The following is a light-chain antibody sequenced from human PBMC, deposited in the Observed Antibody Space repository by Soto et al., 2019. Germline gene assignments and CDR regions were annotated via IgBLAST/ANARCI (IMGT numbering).Light chain of an antibody. Sequence: QSVLTQPPSASGSPGQSVTISCTGTSSDVGRYNYISWYQQRPGKAPKLIIYEVSKRPSGVPDRLSGLKYGNTASLTVSGLQAEDEADYYCSSYAGNSRYVFGTGTKGTVL. CDR2: EVS. J-gene: IGLJ1*01. CDR1: SSDVGRYNY. CDR3: SSYAGNSRYV. V-gene: IGLV2-8*01.